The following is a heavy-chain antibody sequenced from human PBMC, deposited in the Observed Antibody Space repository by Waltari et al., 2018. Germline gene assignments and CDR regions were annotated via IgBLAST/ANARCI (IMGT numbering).Heavy chain of an antibody. V-gene: IGHV1-24*01. J-gene: IGHJ5*01. Sequence: QVQLVQSGAEVKKPGASVEVSCKVSGKGLNELSMHWVRQTPRKGLEWMGGFDPEEDETVYAENFQGRVTMTEDTSTDTAYMHLTILTSDDTAIYYCTTYDFDFWGQGTLVTVSS. CDR2: FDPEEDET. D-gene: IGHD3-16*01. CDR3: TTYDFDF. CDR1: GKGLNELS.